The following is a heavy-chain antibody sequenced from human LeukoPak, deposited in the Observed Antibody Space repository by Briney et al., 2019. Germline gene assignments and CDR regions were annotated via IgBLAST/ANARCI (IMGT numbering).Heavy chain of an antibody. J-gene: IGHJ4*02. CDR1: GFTFSSYA. CDR2: ISDSGGSP. Sequence: GGSLRLSCSASGFTFSSYAMTWVRQAPGKGLEWVSTISDSGGSPYYADSVRGRFTISRDNSKNTLYLQMNSLRADDSAVYYCARGKGSESGYDYFLDYWGQGTLVTVSS. D-gene: IGHD5-12*01. V-gene: IGHV3-23*01. CDR3: ARGKGSESGYDYFLDY.